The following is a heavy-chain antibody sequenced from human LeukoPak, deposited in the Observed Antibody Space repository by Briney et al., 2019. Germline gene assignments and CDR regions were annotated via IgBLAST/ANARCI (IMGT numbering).Heavy chain of an antibody. J-gene: IGHJ4*02. V-gene: IGHV3-7*04. Sequence: GGSLRLSCVASGFPFSSYWMTWVRQAPGKGLEWEANIKQDGSKKSYVDSVKGRFTISRDNAKNSLYLQMNSLRAEDTAIYYCTRVGYIDEGIDYWGQGTLVTVPS. CDR2: IKQDGSKK. D-gene: IGHD5-24*01. CDR3: TRVGYIDEGIDY. CDR1: GFPFSSYW.